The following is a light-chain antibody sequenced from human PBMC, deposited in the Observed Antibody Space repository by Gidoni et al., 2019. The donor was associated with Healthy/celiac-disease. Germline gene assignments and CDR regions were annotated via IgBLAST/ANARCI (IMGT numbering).Light chain of an antibody. J-gene: IGLJ2*01. V-gene: IGLV3-1*01. CDR2: QDS. Sequence: SYELPQPPSVSVSPGQTASITCPGDKLGDKYACWYQQKPGQSPVLVIYQDSKRPSGIPERFSGSNPGNTATLTISGTQAMDEADYYCQAWDSSTVVFGGGTKLTVL. CDR3: QAWDSSTVV. CDR1: KLGDKY.